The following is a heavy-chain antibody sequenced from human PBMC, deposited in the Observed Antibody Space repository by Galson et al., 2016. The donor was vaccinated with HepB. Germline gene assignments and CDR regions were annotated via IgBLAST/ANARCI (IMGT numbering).Heavy chain of an antibody. Sequence: SLRLSCAASGFTFSSYAMSWVRQAPGKGLEWVTAISASAGRTFYADSVKGRFTIARDNARNTLYLELNSLRVEDTALYYCAKEGPFWEPGAENGMDVWGLGTTVTVSS. J-gene: IGHJ6*02. CDR1: GFTFSSYA. D-gene: IGHD2-2*01. CDR2: ISASAGRT. V-gene: IGHV3-23*01. CDR3: AKEGPFWEPGAENGMDV.